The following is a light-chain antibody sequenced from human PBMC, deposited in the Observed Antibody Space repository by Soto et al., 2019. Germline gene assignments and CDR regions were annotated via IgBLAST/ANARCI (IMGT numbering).Light chain of an antibody. CDR2: AAS. CDR1: QGISSY. CDR3: QQYYSYPFT. J-gene: IGKJ3*01. V-gene: IGKV1-8*01. Sequence: AIRMTQSPSSFSASTGDRVTITCRASQGISSYLAWYQQKPGKAPKLLIYAASTLQIGVPSRVSCSGSGTDFTLTISCLQSEDFATYYCQQYYSYPFTFGPGTKVDIK.